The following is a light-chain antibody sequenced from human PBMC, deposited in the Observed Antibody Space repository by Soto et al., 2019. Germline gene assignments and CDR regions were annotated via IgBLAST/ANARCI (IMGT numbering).Light chain of an antibody. V-gene: IGKV3-11*01. CDR1: QSVSSY. CDR2: DAS. J-gene: IGKJ1*01. Sequence: IVLTQSPATLSVSPGERATLSCRASQSVSSYLAWYQQKPGQAPRLLIYDASNRATGIPARFSGSGSGTDFTLTISSLEPEDFAVYYCQQRRTFGQGTKVDI. CDR3: QQRRT.